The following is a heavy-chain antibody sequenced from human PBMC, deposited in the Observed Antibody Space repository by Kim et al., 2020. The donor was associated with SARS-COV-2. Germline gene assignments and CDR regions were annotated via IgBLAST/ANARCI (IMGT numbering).Heavy chain of an antibody. Sequence: ADSMKVRVTISRDNSKNTLYLQMNNLRAEDTAVYYCARDPSGGSWYYFDYWGQGTLVTVSS. CDR3: ARDPSGGSWYYFDY. D-gene: IGHD2-15*01. V-gene: IGHV3-30*07. J-gene: IGHJ4*02.